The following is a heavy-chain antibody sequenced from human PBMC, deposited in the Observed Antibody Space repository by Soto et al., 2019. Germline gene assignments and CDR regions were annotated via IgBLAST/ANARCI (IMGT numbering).Heavy chain of an antibody. CDR1: GYIFTAYG. CDR3: ARELNTESSAYYSFDF. D-gene: IGHD3-22*01. J-gene: IGHJ4*02. Sequence: ASVKVSCKTSGYIFTAYGLAWLRQAPGQRPEWMGWVSTNDDRTNYAQKFQGRVTMTTDRSTTTTSMELRSLRPDDTAVYYCARELNTESSAYYSFDFWGQGTLVTVSS. V-gene: IGHV1-18*01. CDR2: VSTNDDRT.